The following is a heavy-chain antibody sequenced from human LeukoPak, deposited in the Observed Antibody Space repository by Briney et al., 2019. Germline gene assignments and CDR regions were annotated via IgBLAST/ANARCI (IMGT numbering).Heavy chain of an antibody. CDR2: IYPGDSDT. V-gene: IGHV5-51*01. Sequence: GESLKISCKGSGYSFTTYWIGWVRQMPGKGLEWMGIIYPGDSDTRYSPSFQGQVTISADKSISTAYLQWSSLKASDTAMYYCAKGLMGNSRGPQAFDVWGQGTVVTVSP. CDR3: AKGLMGNSRGPQAFDV. CDR1: GYSFTTYW. J-gene: IGHJ3*01. D-gene: IGHD2/OR15-2a*01.